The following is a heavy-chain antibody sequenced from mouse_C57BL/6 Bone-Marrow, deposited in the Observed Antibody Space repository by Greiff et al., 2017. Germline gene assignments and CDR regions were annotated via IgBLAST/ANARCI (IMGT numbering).Heavy chain of an antibody. D-gene: IGHD2-3*01. V-gene: IGHV14-1*01. Sequence: VQLQQSGAELVRPGASVKLSCTASGFNIKDYYMHWVKQRPEQGLEWTGRIDPEDGDTEYAPKFQGKATMTADTSSNTAYLQLSSLTSEDTAVYYCTTEGDDGYYYAMDYWGQGTSVTVSS. CDR3: TTEGDDGYYYAMDY. CDR1: GFNIKDYY. J-gene: IGHJ4*01. CDR2: IDPEDGDT.